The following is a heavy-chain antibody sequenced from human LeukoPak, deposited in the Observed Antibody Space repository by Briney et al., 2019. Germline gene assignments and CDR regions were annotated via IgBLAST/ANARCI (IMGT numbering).Heavy chain of an antibody. V-gene: IGHV3-33*06. CDR3: AKGERAAGELDY. Sequence: GGSLRLSCAVSGFTFSSYGMHWVRQAPGKGLEWVAVIWYDGSNKYYADSVKGRFTISRDNSNNTLYLQMNSLRAEDTAVYYCAKGERAAGELDYWGQGTLVTVSS. CDR1: GFTFSSYG. D-gene: IGHD6-13*01. J-gene: IGHJ4*02. CDR2: IWYDGSNK.